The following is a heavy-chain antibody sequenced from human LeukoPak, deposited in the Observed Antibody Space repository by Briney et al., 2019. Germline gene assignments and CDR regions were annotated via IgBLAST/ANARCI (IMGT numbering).Heavy chain of an antibody. D-gene: IGHD3-22*01. Sequence: GGSLRLSCAASGFTFSSYEMNWVRQAPGKGLEWVSYISSSGSTIYYADSVKGRFTISRDNAKNSLCLQMNSLRAEDTAVYYCARDYYYDSSGYLVIWGQGTLVTVSS. J-gene: IGHJ4*02. V-gene: IGHV3-48*03. CDR1: GFTFSSYE. CDR3: ARDYYYDSSGYLVI. CDR2: ISSSGSTI.